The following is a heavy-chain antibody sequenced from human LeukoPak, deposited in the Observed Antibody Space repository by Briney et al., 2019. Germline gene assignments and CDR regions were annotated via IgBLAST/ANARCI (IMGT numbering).Heavy chain of an antibody. V-gene: IGHV3-30-3*01. CDR1: GFTFSSYA. CDR2: ISYDGSNK. CDR3: ARVGGQKTYYYDSSGNPSGCGMDV. J-gene: IGHJ6*02. Sequence: GRSLRLSCAASGFTFSSYAMHWVCQAPGKGLEWVAVISYDGSNKYYADSVKGRFTISGDNSKNTLYLQMNSLRAEDTAVYYCARVGGQKTYYYDSSGNPSGCGMDVWGQGTTVTVSS. D-gene: IGHD3-22*01.